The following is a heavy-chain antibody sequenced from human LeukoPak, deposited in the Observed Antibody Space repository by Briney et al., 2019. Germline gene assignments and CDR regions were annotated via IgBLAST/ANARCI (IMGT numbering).Heavy chain of an antibody. CDR1: RFTVLSYA. D-gene: IGHD2-2*01. Sequence: SLPLPHSPSRFTVLSYALHWVHQPPAKGLEYVSAVSSNGGSKYYADSVKGRFTIYRDNSKNTLYLQMSSLRAEDTAVYYCVRSLYCSSTSCLGAFDIWGQGEMVNGSS. CDR2: VSSNGGSK. CDR3: VRSLYCSSTSCLGAFDI. J-gene: IGHJ3*02. V-gene: IGHV3-64D*09.